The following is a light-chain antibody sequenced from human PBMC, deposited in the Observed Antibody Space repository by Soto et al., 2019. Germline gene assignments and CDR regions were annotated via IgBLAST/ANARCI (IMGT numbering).Light chain of an antibody. Sequence: QAVVTQPPSVSGAPGQRVAISCTGSSSNIGAGYDVHWYQQLPGTAPKPLIYVNTNRPSGVPDRFSGSKSGTSASLTITGLQAEDEADYYCQSYDGSLSGVVFGGGTKLTVL. V-gene: IGLV1-40*01. CDR3: QSYDGSLSGVV. J-gene: IGLJ2*01. CDR2: VNT. CDR1: SSNIGAGYD.